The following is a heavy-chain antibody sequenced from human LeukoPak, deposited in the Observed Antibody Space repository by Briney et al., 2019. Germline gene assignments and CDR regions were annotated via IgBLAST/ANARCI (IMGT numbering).Heavy chain of an antibody. V-gene: IGHV3-21*04. Sequence: GGSLRLSCAASGFTFSSYSMNWVRQAPGKGLEWVSSIRSSSSYIYYADSVKGRFTISRDNAKNSLYLQMNSLRAEDTALYYCARDAYSSRGSFDYWGQGTLVTVSS. CDR2: IRSSSSYI. CDR3: ARDAYSSRGSFDY. D-gene: IGHD6-19*01. CDR1: GFTFSSYS. J-gene: IGHJ4*02.